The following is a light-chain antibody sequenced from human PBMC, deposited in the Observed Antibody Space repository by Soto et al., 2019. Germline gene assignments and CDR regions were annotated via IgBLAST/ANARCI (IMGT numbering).Light chain of an antibody. V-gene: IGKV3D-15*01. CDR2: DAS. Sequence: EIVMTQSPATLSVFPGETTRLSCMASQSINSGVAWYRQKVGQAPRLLIYDASNRATGIPVRFSGSGSETDFTLTISGLRSEHSAVYFCQQYNNWPFSFGQGTRLEI. CDR1: QSINSG. J-gene: IGKJ5*01. CDR3: QQYNNWPFS.